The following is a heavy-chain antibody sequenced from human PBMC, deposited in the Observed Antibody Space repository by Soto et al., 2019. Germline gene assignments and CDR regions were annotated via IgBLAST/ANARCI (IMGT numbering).Heavy chain of an antibody. D-gene: IGHD5-12*01. J-gene: IGHJ5*02. V-gene: IGHV2-5*02. CDR2: IYWDADK. CDR1: GFSLSTSGVV. CDR3: AHRKASGYDPNWFDP. Sequence: QITLKESGPTLVKPTQTLTLTCTFSGFSLSTSGVVVGWIRQPPGKALEWLALIYWDADKRYSPSLKSRLTIAKDTSKNQVVLTMTNMDPVDTATYYCAHRKASGYDPNWFDPWCQGTLVTVSS.